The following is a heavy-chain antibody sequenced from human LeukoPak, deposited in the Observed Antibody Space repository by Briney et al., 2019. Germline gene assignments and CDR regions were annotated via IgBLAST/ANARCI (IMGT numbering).Heavy chain of an antibody. CDR2: IYYSGSI. Sequence: PSETLSLTCTVSGGSISSSSYYWGWIRQPPGKGLEWIGSIYYSGSIYYNPSLKSRVTISVATSKNQFSLKLSSVTAADTAVYYCARHRTLWFGELSSNWFDPWGQGTLVTVSS. J-gene: IGHJ5*02. CDR3: ARHRTLWFGELSSNWFDP. V-gene: IGHV4-39*01. D-gene: IGHD3-10*01. CDR1: GGSISSSSYY.